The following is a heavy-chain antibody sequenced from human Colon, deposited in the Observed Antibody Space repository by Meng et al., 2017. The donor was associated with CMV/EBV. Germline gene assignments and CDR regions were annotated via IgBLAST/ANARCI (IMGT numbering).Heavy chain of an antibody. Sequence: ASVTVSCKTSGYPFTIHYIHWVRQAPGRGLEWMGWMNPNSGDTNYAQRFQDRVEMTRDTTVSTAYLDLTSLRSADTAVYYCATLSIYDSTISDFWGQGTLVTVSS. CDR2: MNPNSGDT. CDR1: GYPFTIHY. CDR3: ATLSIYDSTISDF. J-gene: IGHJ4*02. D-gene: IGHD5/OR15-5a*01. V-gene: IGHV1-2*02.